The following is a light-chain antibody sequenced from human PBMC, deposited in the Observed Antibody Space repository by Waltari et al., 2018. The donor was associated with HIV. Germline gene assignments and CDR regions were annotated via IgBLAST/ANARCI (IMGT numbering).Light chain of an antibody. J-gene: IGKJ5*01. CDR1: QSVLYNSNNKNY. Sequence: DIVMTQPPDALAVSLGERAIINCTSSQSVLYNSNNKNYLVWYQQKPGQPPKVLISWASTRESGVPDRFSGSGSGTHFSLAISGLQAEDVAVYYCQQYYSIPITFGQGTRLDIK. CDR3: QQYYSIPIT. V-gene: IGKV4-1*01. CDR2: WAS.